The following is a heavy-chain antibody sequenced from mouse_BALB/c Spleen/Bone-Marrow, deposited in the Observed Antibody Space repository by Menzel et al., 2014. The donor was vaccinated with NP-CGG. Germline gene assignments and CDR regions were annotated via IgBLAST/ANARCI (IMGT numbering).Heavy chain of an antibody. CDR1: GYAFTNYL. CDR3: ARGTTVYYFDH. V-gene: IGHV1-54*01. Sequence: QVQLQQSGAELVRPGTSVKVSCKASGYAFTNYLIEWVKQRPGQGLEWIGVIYPGSGGTNYNEKFRDKATLTADKSSSTAYMQLSSLTSDDSAVYFCARGTTVYYFDHWGQGTTLTVSS. D-gene: IGHD1-1*01. CDR2: IYPGSGGT. J-gene: IGHJ2*01.